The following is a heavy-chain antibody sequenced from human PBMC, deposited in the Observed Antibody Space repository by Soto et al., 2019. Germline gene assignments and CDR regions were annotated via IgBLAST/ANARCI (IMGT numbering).Heavy chain of an antibody. Sequence: SETLSLTCTVSGVSISSYYWSWIRQPPGKGLEWIGYIYYSGSTNYNPSLKSRVTISVDTSKNQFSLKLSSVTAADTAVYYCARDRGCSGGSCYPSWFDPWGQGTLVTVS. V-gene: IGHV4-59*01. CDR3: ARDRGCSGGSCYPSWFDP. CDR1: GVSISSYY. J-gene: IGHJ5*02. CDR2: IYYSGST. D-gene: IGHD2-15*01.